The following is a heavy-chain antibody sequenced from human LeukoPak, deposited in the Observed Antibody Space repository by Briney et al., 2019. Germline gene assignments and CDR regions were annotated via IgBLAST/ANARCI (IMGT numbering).Heavy chain of an antibody. CDR1: GLTFKNSG. CDR3: AKWFESHGYNYGFDY. J-gene: IGHJ4*02. CDR2: IQYDEIKK. D-gene: IGHD5-24*01. Sequence: PGGSLRLSCTVSGLTFKNSGMHWVRQAPGKGLEWVAFIQYDEIKKFYADSVKGRFTLSRDNSKNTLYLQMNSLRAEDTAVYYCAKWFESHGYNYGFDYWGQGTLVTVSS. V-gene: IGHV3-30*02.